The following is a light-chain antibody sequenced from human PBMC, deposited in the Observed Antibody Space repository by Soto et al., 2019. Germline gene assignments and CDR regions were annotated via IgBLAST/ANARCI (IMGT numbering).Light chain of an antibody. CDR2: DVS. J-gene: IGLJ2*01. Sequence: QSVLTQPRSVSGSPGQSVTIPCTGTTSDVGGYNYVSWHQQHPGKAPKLMIYDVSKRPSGVTDRFSGSKSGNTASLTISGLQAEDEAEYYCCSYAGTYSFVVFGGGTKVTVL. V-gene: IGLV2-11*01. CDR3: CSYAGTYSFVV. CDR1: TSDVGGYNY.